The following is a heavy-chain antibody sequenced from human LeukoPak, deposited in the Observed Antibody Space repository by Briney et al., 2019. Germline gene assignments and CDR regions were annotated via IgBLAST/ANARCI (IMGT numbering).Heavy chain of an antibody. V-gene: IGHV3-23*01. Sequence: PGGSLRLSCAASGFTFSDFAMSWVRQAPGKGLEWVPGVTNSGNTTYYADSVKGRFTISKDNSKSTLHLQLNSLRAEDTAIYFCARHRNFGANFAIDYWGQGTLVTVSS. CDR1: GFTFSDFA. CDR2: VTNSGNTT. D-gene: IGHD4/OR15-4a*01. CDR3: ARHRNFGANFAIDY. J-gene: IGHJ4*02.